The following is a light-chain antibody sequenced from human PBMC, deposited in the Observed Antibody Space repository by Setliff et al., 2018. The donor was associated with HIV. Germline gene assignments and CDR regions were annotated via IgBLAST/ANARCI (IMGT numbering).Light chain of an antibody. CDR1: SSDVGGYNY. J-gene: IGLJ1*01. CDR2: EVS. Sequence: QSVLTQPASVSGSPGQSITISCTGTSSDVGGYNYVSWYQQHPGKAPKVMIYEVSNRPSGVSNRFFGSKSGNTASLTISGLQAEDEADYHCTSYTSSYTLVFGTGTKVTVL. V-gene: IGLV2-14*01. CDR3: TSYTSSYTLV.